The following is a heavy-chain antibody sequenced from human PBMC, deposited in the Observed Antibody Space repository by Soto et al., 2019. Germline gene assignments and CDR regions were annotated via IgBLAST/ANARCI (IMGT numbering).Heavy chain of an antibody. Sequence: EVQLLESGGGLVQPGGSLRLSCAASGLIFSSYAMSWVRQAPGRGLEWVAVISNTGLTTHYADSVKGRFTISRDNSKRTVYLQMNSLRVDDTAVYFCVKDPLWGQWLEYGYLDQWGQGNLVTVSS. D-gene: IGHD6-19*01. CDR2: ISNTGLTT. CDR1: GLIFSSYA. CDR3: VKDPLWGQWLEYGYLDQ. J-gene: IGHJ5*02. V-gene: IGHV3-23*01.